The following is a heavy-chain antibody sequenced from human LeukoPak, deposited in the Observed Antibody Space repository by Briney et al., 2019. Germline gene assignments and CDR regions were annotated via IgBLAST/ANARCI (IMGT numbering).Heavy chain of an antibody. V-gene: IGHV3-30*13. D-gene: IGHD3-22*01. CDR2: ISHDGSIR. CDR3: AKVRSGYYYDY. CDR1: GFTLRSYG. J-gene: IGHJ4*02. Sequence: AGRSLRLSCVASGFTLRSYGMHWVRQAPGKGLEWVAVISHDGSIRSYADSVRGRFTISRDTSKNRVYLQMDSLGAEDTAVYYCAKVRSGYYYDYWGRGTVVTVSP.